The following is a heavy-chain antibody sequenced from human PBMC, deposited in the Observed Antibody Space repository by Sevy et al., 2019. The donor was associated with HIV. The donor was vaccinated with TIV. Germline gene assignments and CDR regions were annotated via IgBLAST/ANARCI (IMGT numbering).Heavy chain of an antibody. J-gene: IGHJ4*02. CDR2: ISGSGGST. Sequence: GGSLRLSCAASGFTFSSYAMSWVRQAPGKGLEWVSAISGSGGSTYYADSVKGRFTISRDNSKNTLYLQMNSLRAEDTALYYCAKDAYCGGDCYSYFDYWGQGTLVTVSS. CDR1: GFTFSSYA. CDR3: AKDAYCGGDCYSYFDY. V-gene: IGHV3-23*01. D-gene: IGHD2-21*02.